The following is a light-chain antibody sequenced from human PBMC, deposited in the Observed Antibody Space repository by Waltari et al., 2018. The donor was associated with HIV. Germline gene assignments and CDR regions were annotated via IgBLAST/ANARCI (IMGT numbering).Light chain of an antibody. CDR1: GSNVGAGYH. CDR2: ATV. Sequence: QTVLTQPPSVSGAPGQRVTISCTGTGSNVGAGYHVHWYQQLPGTAPILPIYATVHRRSGVPDRFSVSKSATPASLAVTGLQAEDEADYFGQSYDSSLSAYVVFGGGTKLTVL. V-gene: IGLV1-40*01. CDR3: QSYDSSLSAYVV. J-gene: IGLJ2*01.